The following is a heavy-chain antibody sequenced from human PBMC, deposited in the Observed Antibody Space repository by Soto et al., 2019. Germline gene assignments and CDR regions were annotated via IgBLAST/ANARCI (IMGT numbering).Heavy chain of an antibody. CDR2: IYYSGST. V-gene: IGHV4-31*03. D-gene: IGHD4-4*01. CDR1: GGSISSGGYY. CDR3: ARHETTEHNFDY. J-gene: IGHJ4*02. Sequence: TLSLTCTVSGGSISSGGYYWSWIRQHPGKGLEWIGYIYYSGSTYYNPSLKSRVTISVDTSKNQFSLKLSSVTAADTAVYYCARHETTEHNFDYWGQGTLVTVSS.